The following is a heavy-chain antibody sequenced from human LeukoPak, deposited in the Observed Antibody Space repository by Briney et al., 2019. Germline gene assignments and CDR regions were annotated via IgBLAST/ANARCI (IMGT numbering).Heavy chain of an antibody. V-gene: IGHV7-4-1*02. CDR2: IHPNTGNP. CDR1: GYTFTNYA. J-gene: IGHJ4*02. Sequence: ASVKVSCKASGYTFTNYAMNWVRQAPGQGLEWMGWIHPNTGNPTYAQGFTGRFVFSLDTSVSTAYLQISSLKAEDTAVYYCASMGVYSGYRNWGQGTLVTVSS. D-gene: IGHD5-12*01. CDR3: ASMGVYSGYRN.